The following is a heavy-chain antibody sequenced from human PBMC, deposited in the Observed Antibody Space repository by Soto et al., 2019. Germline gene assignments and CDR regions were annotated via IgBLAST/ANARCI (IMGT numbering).Heavy chain of an antibody. CDR1: AYTFTDYH. CDR2: INANNGGA. Sequence: ASVKVSCKASAYTFTDYHIHWVRQAPGQGLEFMGWINANNGGAASAQQFQGRVTVTRDTSITTVYMELSNLRSDDTAVYYCAREGGSETLQPSYNWFDTWGQGTLVTVSS. V-gene: IGHV1-2*02. J-gene: IGHJ5*02. D-gene: IGHD6-25*01. CDR3: AREGGSETLQPSYNWFDT.